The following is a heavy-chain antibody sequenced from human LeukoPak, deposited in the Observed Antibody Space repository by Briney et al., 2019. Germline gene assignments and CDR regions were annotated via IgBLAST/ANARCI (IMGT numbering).Heavy chain of an antibody. CDR2: IYYSGST. Sequence: PSETLSLTCTVSGGSISSYYWSWIRQPPGKGLEWIGDIYYSGSTTYNPSLKSRVTISVDTSKNQFSLKLSSVTAADTAVYYCARRYSSSWYFDYWGQGTLVTVSS. J-gene: IGHJ4*02. V-gene: IGHV4-59*01. CDR3: ARRYSSSWYFDY. CDR1: GGSISSYY. D-gene: IGHD6-13*01.